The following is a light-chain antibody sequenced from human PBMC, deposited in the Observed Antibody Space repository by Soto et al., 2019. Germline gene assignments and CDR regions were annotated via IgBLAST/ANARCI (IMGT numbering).Light chain of an antibody. CDR1: SSNIGSNA. CDR3: AAWDDNLRGWV. Sequence: QPVLTQPPSASGTPGQRVTISCSGTSSNIGSNAVNWYQQLPGTAPKLLIYRNNERPSGVPDRFSGSKSGTSASLAISVLQSEDEADYFCAAWDDNLRGWVFAVGTKLTVL. CDR2: RNN. V-gene: IGLV1-44*01. J-gene: IGLJ3*02.